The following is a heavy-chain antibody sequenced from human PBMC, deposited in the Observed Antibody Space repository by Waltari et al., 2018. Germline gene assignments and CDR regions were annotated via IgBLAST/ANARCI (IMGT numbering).Heavy chain of an antibody. CDR3: ARDPYSSSTFNWFDP. CDR1: GNTFTSYA. D-gene: IGHD6-6*01. J-gene: IGHJ5*02. CDR2: INAGNGNT. V-gene: IGHV1-3*01. Sequence: QVQLVQSGAEVKKPGASVKVSCKASGNTFTSYAMHWVRQAPGQRLEWMGWINAGNGNTKYSQKFQGRVTITRDTSASTAYMELSSLRSEDTAVYYCARDPYSSSTFNWFDPWGQGTLVTVSS.